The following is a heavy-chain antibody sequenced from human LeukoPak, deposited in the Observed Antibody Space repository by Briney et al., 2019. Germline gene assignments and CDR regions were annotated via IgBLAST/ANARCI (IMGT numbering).Heavy chain of an antibody. CDR2: ISGSGGST. Sequence: PGGSLRLSCAAFGFTFSSYAMSWVRQAPGKGLEWVSAISGSGGSTYYADSVKGRFTISRDNSKNTLYLQMNSLRAEDTAVYYCAKDGSWIQLWLPNYWGQGTLVTVSS. CDR1: GFTFSSYA. J-gene: IGHJ4*02. D-gene: IGHD5-18*01. CDR3: AKDGSWIQLWLPNY. V-gene: IGHV3-23*01.